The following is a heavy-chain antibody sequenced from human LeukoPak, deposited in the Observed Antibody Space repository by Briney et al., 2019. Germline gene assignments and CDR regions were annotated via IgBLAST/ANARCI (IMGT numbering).Heavy chain of an antibody. CDR2: IFYTGSI. J-gene: IGHJ4*02. CDR1: DGSIGSSNYY. Sequence: SETLSLTCTVSDGSIGSSNYYWGWIRQPPGKGLEWIGSIFYTGSIYYNPSLKSRVTISLDTSKNQFSLKLTSVTAADTAVYYCARQTGSGLFILPGGQGTLVTVSS. CDR3: ARQTGSGLFILP. V-gene: IGHV4-39*01. D-gene: IGHD3/OR15-3a*01.